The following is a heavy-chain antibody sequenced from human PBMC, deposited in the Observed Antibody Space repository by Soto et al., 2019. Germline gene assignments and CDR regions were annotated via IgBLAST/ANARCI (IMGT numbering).Heavy chain of an antibody. Sequence: QVQLVQSGAEEKKPGSSVKVSCKASGGTFSSYAISWVRQAPGQGLAWMGGIIPIFGTANYAQKFQGRVTITADKSTSTAYMELRSLRSEDTAVYYCARMQQLVRRCWFDPWGQGTLVTVSS. V-gene: IGHV1-69*06. J-gene: IGHJ5*02. CDR3: ARMQQLVRRCWFDP. CDR2: IIPIFGTA. D-gene: IGHD6-13*01. CDR1: GGTFSSYA.